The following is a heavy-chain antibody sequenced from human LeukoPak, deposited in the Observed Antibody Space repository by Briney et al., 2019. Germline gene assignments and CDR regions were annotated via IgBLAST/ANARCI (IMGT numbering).Heavy chain of an antibody. CDR2: IYYSGST. V-gene: IGHV4-59*08. D-gene: IGHD6-13*01. CDR1: GGSISSYY. Sequence: SETLSLTCTASGGSISSYYWSWIRQPPGKGLEWIGYIYYSGSTNYNPSLKSRVTISVDTSKNQFSLKLSSVTAADTAVYYCARFDSSSWYGYFDHWGQGTLVTVSS. J-gene: IGHJ4*02. CDR3: ARFDSSSWYGYFDH.